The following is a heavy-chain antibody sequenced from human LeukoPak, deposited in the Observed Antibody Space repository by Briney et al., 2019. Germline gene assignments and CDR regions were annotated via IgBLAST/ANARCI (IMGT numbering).Heavy chain of an antibody. J-gene: IGHJ1*01. CDR3: AGQALAVAGRGYFQH. V-gene: IGHV4-61*08. CDR2: IYYSGST. CDR1: GGSISSGGYY. Sequence: SETLSLTCTVSGGSISSGGYYWSWIRQPPGKGLEWIGYIYYSGSTNYNPSLKSRVTISVDTSKNQFSLKLSSVTAADTAVYYCAGQALAVAGRGYFQHWGQGTLVTVSS. D-gene: IGHD6-19*01.